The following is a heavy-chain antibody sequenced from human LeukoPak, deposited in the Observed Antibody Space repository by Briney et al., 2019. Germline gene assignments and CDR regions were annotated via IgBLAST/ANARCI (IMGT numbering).Heavy chain of an antibody. Sequence: SETLSLTCAVYGGSFSGYYWSWIRQPPGKGLEWIGEINHSGSTNYNPSLKSRVTISVDTSKNQFSLKLSSVTAADTAVYYCARRRTMIVVVKGYMDVWGKGTTVTVSS. V-gene: IGHV4-34*01. CDR1: GGSFSGYY. CDR3: ARRRTMIVVVKGYMDV. D-gene: IGHD3-22*01. CDR2: INHSGST. J-gene: IGHJ6*03.